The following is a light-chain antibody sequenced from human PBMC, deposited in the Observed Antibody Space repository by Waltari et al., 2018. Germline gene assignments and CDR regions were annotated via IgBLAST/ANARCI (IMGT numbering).Light chain of an antibody. Sequence: EIVMTQSPATLSVSLGERATLSCRASHSITSNLAWYQQKPGQAPRLLVYGASTRATGIPARFSGSGSGTEFTLTLSSLQSEDFAVYYCQQYNNWPLYTFGQGTKLEIK. CDR1: HSITSN. J-gene: IGKJ2*01. CDR2: GAS. V-gene: IGKV3-15*01. CDR3: QQYNNWPLYT.